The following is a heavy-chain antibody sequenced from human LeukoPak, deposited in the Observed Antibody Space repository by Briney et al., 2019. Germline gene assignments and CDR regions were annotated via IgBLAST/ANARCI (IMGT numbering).Heavy chain of an antibody. V-gene: IGHV3-23*01. D-gene: IGHD4-17*01. J-gene: IGHJ4*02. Sequence: GGSLRLSCAASGFTFSSYAMSWVRQAPGKGLEWVSAISGSGGSTYYADSVKGRSTISRDNSKNTLYLQMNSLRAEDTAVYYCAKAPSYYGDRLPLDYWGQGTLVTVSS. CDR2: ISGSGGST. CDR3: AKAPSYYGDRLPLDY. CDR1: GFTFSSYA.